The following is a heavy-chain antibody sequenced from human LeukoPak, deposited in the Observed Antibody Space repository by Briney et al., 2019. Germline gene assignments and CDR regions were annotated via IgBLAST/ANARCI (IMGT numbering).Heavy chain of an antibody. CDR1: GDSISSYY. D-gene: IGHD3-3*01. CDR2: VHLDGRT. CDR3: AREGGFYRPLDY. J-gene: IGHJ4*02. V-gene: IGHV4-59*12. Sequence: SETLSLTCTASGDSISSYYWSWVRQPPGKGLEWIGEVHLDGRTNYNPSLKSRLIMSVDLPENHISLKLTSVTAADTAVYYCAREGGFYRPLDYSGQGTLVTVSS.